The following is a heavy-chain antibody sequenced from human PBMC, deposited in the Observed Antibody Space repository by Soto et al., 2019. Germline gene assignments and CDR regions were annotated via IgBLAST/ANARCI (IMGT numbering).Heavy chain of an antibody. CDR2: ISGSGGRT. J-gene: IGHJ4*02. D-gene: IGHD3-22*01. Sequence: HPGGSLRLSCAASGFTFSSYWMSWVRQAPGKGLEWVADISGSGGRTYYADSVKGRFTISRGNSKNSVYLQMNSLRAEDTAVYYCARAPDYYDISDYYTYYFDYWGQGTPVTVSS. CDR1: GFTFSSYW. CDR3: ARAPDYYDISDYYTYYFDY. V-gene: IGHV3-23*01.